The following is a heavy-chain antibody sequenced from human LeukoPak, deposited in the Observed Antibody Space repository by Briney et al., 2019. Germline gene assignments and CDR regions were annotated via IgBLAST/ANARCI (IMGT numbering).Heavy chain of an antibody. D-gene: IGHD6-13*01. CDR3: ARDRSGSSWDNWFDP. Sequence: AGSLRLSCAASAFTFSDYYMSWIRQAPGKGLEWVSYISSSGSTIYYADSVKGRFTISRDNAKNSLYLQMNSLRANDTSVYYCARDRSGSSWDNWFDPWGQRTLVTVSS. V-gene: IGHV3-11*04. CDR1: AFTFSDYY. J-gene: IGHJ5*02. CDR2: ISSSGSTI.